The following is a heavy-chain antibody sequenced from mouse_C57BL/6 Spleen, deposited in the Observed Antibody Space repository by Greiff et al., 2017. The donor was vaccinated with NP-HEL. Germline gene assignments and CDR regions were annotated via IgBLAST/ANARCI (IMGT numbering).Heavy chain of an antibody. D-gene: IGHD2-5*01. CDR2: IYPGSGST. V-gene: IGHV1-55*01. CDR3: ARSDSNYRFAY. CDR1: GYTFTSYW. Sequence: VQLQQSGAELVKPGASVKMSCKASGYTFTSYWITWVKQRPGQGLEWIGDIYPGSGSTNYNEKFKSKATLTVDTSSSTAYMQISSLTSEDSAVYYCARSDSNYRFAYWGQGTRVTVSA. J-gene: IGHJ3*01.